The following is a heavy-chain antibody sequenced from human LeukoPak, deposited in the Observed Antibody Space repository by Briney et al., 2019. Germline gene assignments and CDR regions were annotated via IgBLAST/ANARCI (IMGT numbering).Heavy chain of an antibody. V-gene: IGHV4-34*01. CDR3: ARPRGIFWSGYSY. Sequence: SETLSLTCAVYGGSFSGYYWSWIRQPTGKGLEWIGEINHSGSTNYNPSLKSRVTISVDTSKNQFSLKLSSVTAADTAVYYCARPRGIFWSGYSYWGQGTLVTVSS. D-gene: IGHD3-3*01. CDR2: INHSGST. CDR1: GGSFSGYY. J-gene: IGHJ4*02.